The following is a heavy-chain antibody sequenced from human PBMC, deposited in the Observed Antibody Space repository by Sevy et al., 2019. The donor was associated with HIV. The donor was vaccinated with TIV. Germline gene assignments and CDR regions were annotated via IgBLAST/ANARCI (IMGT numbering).Heavy chain of an antibody. V-gene: IGHV4-4*07. CDR3: ARDGMVRGVTGDYYYYGMDV. J-gene: IGHJ6*02. CDR2: IYTSGST. D-gene: IGHD3-10*01. CDR1: GGSISSYY. Sequence: SETLSLTCTVSGGSISSYYWSWIRQPAGKGLEWIGRIYTSGSTNYNPSLKSRVTMSVDTSKNQFSLKLSSVTAADTAGYYCARDGMVRGVTGDYYYYGMDVWGQGTTVTVSS.